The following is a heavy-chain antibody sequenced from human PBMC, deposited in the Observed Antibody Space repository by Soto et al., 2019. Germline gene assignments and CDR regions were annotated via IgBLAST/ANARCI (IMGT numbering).Heavy chain of an antibody. CDR1: GGSISSGGYY. Sequence: QVQLQESGPGLVKPSQTLSLTCTVSGGSISSGGYYWSWIRQHPGKGLEWIGYIYYSGSTYYNPSRKSRLTRSVDTSKNQFSLKLSSVTAADTAVYYCARGVTMVRGVIHTPYFDYWGQGTLVTVSS. J-gene: IGHJ4*02. D-gene: IGHD3-10*01. V-gene: IGHV4-31*03. CDR3: ARGVTMVRGVIHTPYFDY. CDR2: IYYSGST.